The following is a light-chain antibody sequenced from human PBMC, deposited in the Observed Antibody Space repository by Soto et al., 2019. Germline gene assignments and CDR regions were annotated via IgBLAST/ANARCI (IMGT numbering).Light chain of an antibody. J-gene: IGKJ1*01. CDR2: RAS. V-gene: IGKV1-5*03. CDR3: QQYNDYRT. Sequence: DIQMTQSPSTLSAPVGDRVTITCRASQSISNWLAWYQQKAGKAPKLLIYRASSLQSGVPSRFSGSGSGTEFTLTISSLQPDDFATYYCQQYNDYRTFGQGTKVDIK. CDR1: QSISNW.